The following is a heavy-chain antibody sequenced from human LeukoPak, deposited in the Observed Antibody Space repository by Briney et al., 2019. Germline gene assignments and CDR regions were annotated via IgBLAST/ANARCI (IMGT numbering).Heavy chain of an antibody. CDR1: GFTFSSYW. J-gene: IGHJ3*02. Sequence: GGSLRLSCAASGFTFSSYWMNWVRQAPGKGLEWVANIKQDGSEKHYVDSVRGRFTISRDNAKNSLYLQMNSLRAEDTAVYYCWLSNDAFDIWGQGTMVTVSS. CDR3: WLSNDAFDI. CDR2: IKQDGSEK. V-gene: IGHV3-7*05. D-gene: IGHD3-9*01.